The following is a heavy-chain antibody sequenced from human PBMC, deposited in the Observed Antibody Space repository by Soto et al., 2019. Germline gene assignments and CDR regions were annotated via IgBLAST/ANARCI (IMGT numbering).Heavy chain of an antibody. CDR1: GFTFDDYA. CDR2: ISWNSGSI. Sequence: GGSLRLSCAASGFTFDDYAMHWIRQAPGKGLEWVSGISWNSGSIGYADSVKGRFTISRDNAKNSLYLQMSSLRAEDSALYYCAKDRSMAGIYRMDVWGQGTTVTVSS. J-gene: IGHJ6*02. D-gene: IGHD6-19*01. CDR3: AKDRSMAGIYRMDV. V-gene: IGHV3-9*01.